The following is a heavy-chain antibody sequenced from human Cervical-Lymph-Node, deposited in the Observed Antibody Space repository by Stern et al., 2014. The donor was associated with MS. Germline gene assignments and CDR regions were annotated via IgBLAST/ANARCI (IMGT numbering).Heavy chain of an antibody. CDR1: AGSMGSFY. Sequence: QVQLQESGPGRVRPSETLSLTCTVSAGSMGSFYWSWIRQPPGKGLEWIGYVHYGGSTNYNPSLHSPVTMSPDRSQQPFSLHPTPVTAADTAVYYCARAGGVHGGASFDQWGQGTLVTVSS. CDR2: VHYGGST. D-gene: IGHD3-16*01. V-gene: IGHV4-59*08. J-gene: IGHJ4*02. CDR3: ARAGGVHGGASFDQ.